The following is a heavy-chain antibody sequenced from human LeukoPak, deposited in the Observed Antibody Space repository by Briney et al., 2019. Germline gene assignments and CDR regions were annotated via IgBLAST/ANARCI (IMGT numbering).Heavy chain of an antibody. V-gene: IGHV1-69*06. CDR3: ARVAAAIPRWYFDL. D-gene: IGHD2-2*01. CDR1: GGIITNYA. J-gene: IGHJ2*01. CDR2: IIPIFGTS. Sequence: SVKVSCKTSGGIITNYAISWVRQAPGQGLEWVGVIIPIFGTSNYAQKFQGRVTITADKSTNTAYMELSSMRSEDTAVYYCARVAAAIPRWYFDLWGRGTLVTVSS.